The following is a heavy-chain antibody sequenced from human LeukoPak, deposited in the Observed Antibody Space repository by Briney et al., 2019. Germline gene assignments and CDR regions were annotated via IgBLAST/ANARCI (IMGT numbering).Heavy chain of an antibody. Sequence: GGSLRLSCAASGFTFSSYAMNWVRQAPGKGLELLSGITGSGDNTYYADSMKGRFTISRDNSKNTLHVQVNSLRAEDTAIYYCAKGKYSTGWGASVFDLWGQGTMVTVSS. CDR3: AKGKYSTGWGASVFDL. D-gene: IGHD6-19*01. J-gene: IGHJ3*01. V-gene: IGHV3-23*01. CDR2: ITGSGDNT. CDR1: GFTFSSYA.